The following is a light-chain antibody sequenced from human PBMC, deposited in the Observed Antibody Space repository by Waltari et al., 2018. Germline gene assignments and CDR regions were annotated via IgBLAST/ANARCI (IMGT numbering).Light chain of an antibody. CDR2: WAS. CDR1: QSVLYSSNNKNY. Sequence: DIVMTQSPDSLAVSLGERAPIHCKSRQSVLYSSNNKNYLAWYQQKPGQPPKLLIYWASTRESGVPDRFSGSGSGTDFTLTISSLQAEDVAVYYCQQYYSTPQTFGQGTKVEIK. V-gene: IGKV4-1*01. CDR3: QQYYSTPQT. J-gene: IGKJ1*01.